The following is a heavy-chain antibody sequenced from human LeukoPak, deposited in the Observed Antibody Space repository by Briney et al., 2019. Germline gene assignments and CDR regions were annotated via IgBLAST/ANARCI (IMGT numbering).Heavy chain of an antibody. J-gene: IGHJ4*02. D-gene: IGHD6-19*01. V-gene: IGHV6-1*01. CDR3: ARDVGTSGWHTFDY. CDR1: GDSVSSNNGA. CDR2: TYYSSKWYS. Sequence: SQTLSVTCTISGDSVSSNNGAWNWIRQSPSRGLEWLGRTYYSSKWYSDYAASVQGRITINPDTSKNQFSLQLYSVTPEDTAVYYCARDVGTSGWHTFDYWGQGTLVTVSS.